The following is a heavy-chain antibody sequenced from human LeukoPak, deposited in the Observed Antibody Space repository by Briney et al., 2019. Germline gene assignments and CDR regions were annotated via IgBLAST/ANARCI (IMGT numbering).Heavy chain of an antibody. CDR3: SRGSLRCLGGRVDY. V-gene: IGHV3-53*01. CDR1: GFTVSSNY. D-gene: IGHD3-3*01. CDR2: IYSGGST. Sequence: GGSLRLSCAASGFTVSSNYMSWVRQAPGKGLEWVSVIYSGGSTYYADSVKGRFTISRDNSKNTLYLQMNSLRAEDTAVDYCSRGSLRCLGGRVDYWGQGTMVTVSS. J-gene: IGHJ4*02.